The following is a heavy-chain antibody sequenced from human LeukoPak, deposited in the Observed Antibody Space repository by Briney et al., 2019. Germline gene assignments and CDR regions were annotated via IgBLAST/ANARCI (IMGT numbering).Heavy chain of an antibody. J-gene: IGHJ3*01. CDR3: AKPLFDCGDPPDAFDV. V-gene: IGHV3-23*01. Sequence: GGSLRLSCAASGFTFSSYAMSWVRQPPGKGLEWVSAISGSGGSTYYADSVKGQFTISRDNSKNTLYLQMNSLRAEDTVVYYCAKPLFDCGDPPDAFDVWGQRTTVSLSS. CDR2: ISGSGGST. CDR1: GFTFSSYA. D-gene: IGHD4-17*01.